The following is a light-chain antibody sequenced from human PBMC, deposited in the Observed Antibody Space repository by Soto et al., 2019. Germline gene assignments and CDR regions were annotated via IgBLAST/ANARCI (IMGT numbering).Light chain of an antibody. CDR1: SSDVGSYNL. J-gene: IGLJ1*01. CDR3: CSDAGSSTFYV. CDR2: EGS. V-gene: IGLV2-23*03. Sequence: QSALTQPASVSGSLGQSITISCTGTSSDVGSYNLVSWYQQHPGKAPKLMIYEGSKRPSGVSNRFSGSKSGNTASLTISGLQAEDEADYYCCSDAGSSTFYVFGTGTKLTVL.